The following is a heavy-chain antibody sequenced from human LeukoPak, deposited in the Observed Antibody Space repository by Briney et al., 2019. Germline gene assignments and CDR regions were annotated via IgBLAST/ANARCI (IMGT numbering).Heavy chain of an antibody. J-gene: IGHJ4*02. CDR2: INPSGGST. CDR1: GYTFTSYY. Sequence: ASVKVSCKASGYTFTSYYMHWVRQAPGQGLEWMGIINPSGGSTRYAQKFQGRVTITADESTSTAYMELSSLRSEDTAVYYCAADYVDYWGQGTLVTVSS. V-gene: IGHV1-46*01. CDR3: AADYVDY.